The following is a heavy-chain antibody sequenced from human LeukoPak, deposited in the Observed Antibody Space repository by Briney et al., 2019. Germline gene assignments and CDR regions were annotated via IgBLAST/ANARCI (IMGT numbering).Heavy chain of an antibody. CDR1: GFTFSSYA. Sequence: PGGSLRLSCAASGFTFSSYAMSWVRQAPGKGLEWVSTISGSGGHTYYADSVKGRFTISRDDSKNTLYLQMNSLRAEDTAVYYCAKDSYIAVTGGDYWGQGTLVTVSS. V-gene: IGHV3-23*01. J-gene: IGHJ4*02. D-gene: IGHD6-19*01. CDR2: ISGSGGHT. CDR3: AKDSYIAVTGGDY.